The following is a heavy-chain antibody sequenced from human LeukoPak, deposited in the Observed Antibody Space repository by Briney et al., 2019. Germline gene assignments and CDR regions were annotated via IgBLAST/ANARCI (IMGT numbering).Heavy chain of an antibody. CDR3: AKRSSLNYFDS. CDR2: ISAGGGT. J-gene: IGHJ4*02. V-gene: IGHV3-23*01. D-gene: IGHD3-16*01. Sequence: PGGSLRLSCAASGFTFSNFGMSWVRQAPGNGLEWVSAISAGGGTYYADTVKDRFTISRDNSKNTLYLQMSSLRAEDTAVYYCAKRSSLNYFDSWGQGTLVTVSS. CDR1: GFTFSNFG.